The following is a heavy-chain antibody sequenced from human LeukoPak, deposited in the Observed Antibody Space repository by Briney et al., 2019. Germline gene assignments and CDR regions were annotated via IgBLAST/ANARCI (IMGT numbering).Heavy chain of an antibody. V-gene: IGHV1-18*01. J-gene: IGHJ4*02. CDR1: GYTYTSYG. D-gene: IGHD3-22*01. CDR3: ASDYYYDSSGMGY. Sequence: ASVKVSCKASGYTYTSYGISWVRQAPGQGLEWMGWISAYNGNTNYAQKFQGRVTITADESTSTAYMELSSLRSEDTAVYYCASDYYYDSSGMGYWGQETLVTVSS. CDR2: ISAYNGNT.